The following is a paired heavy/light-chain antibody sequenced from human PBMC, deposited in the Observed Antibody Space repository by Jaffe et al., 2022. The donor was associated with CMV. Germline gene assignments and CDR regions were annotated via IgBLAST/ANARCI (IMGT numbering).Heavy chain of an antibody. J-gene: IGHJ6*02. CDR3: AKAELSDVWEQLVSLYYYYYGMDV. Sequence: QVQLVESGGGVVQPGRSLRLSCAASGFTFSSYGMHWVRQAPGKGLEWVAVISYDGSNKYYADSVKGRFTISRDNSKNTLYLQMNSLRAEDTAVYYCAKAELSDVWEQLVSLYYYYYGMDVWGQGTTVTVSS. V-gene: IGHV3-30*18. CDR1: GFTFSSYG. CDR2: ISYDGSNK. D-gene: IGHD6-13*01.
Light chain of an antibody. Sequence: SSELTQDPAVSVALGQTVRITCQGDSLRSYYASWYQQKPGQAPVLVIYGKNNRPSGIPDRFSGSSSGNTASLTITGAQAEDEADYYCNSRDSSGNLVVFGGGTKLTVL. V-gene: IGLV3-19*01. J-gene: IGLJ2*01. CDR1: SLRSYY. CDR2: GKN. CDR3: NSRDSSGNLVV.